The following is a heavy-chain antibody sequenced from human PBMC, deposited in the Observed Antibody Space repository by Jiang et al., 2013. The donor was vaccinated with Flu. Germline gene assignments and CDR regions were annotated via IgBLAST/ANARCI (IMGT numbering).Heavy chain of an antibody. CDR2: ISSSSSYI. J-gene: IGHJ4*02. V-gene: IGHV3-21*01. CDR3: ARELTVRRDFDY. Sequence: SSISSSSSYIYYADSVKGRFTISRDNAKNSLYLQMNSLRAEDTAVYYCARELTVRRDFDYWGQGTLVTVSS. D-gene: IGHD6-6*01.